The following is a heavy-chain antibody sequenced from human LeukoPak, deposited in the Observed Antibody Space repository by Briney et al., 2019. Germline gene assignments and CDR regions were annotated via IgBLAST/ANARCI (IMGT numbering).Heavy chain of an antibody. Sequence: SETLSLTRAVYGGSFNGYYWSWIRQPPGKGLEWIGEINHSGSTNYNPSLKSRVTISVDTSKNQFSLKLSSVTAADTAVYYCARGDWVYWGQGTLVTVSS. J-gene: IGHJ4*02. CDR3: ARGDWVY. CDR1: GGSFNGYY. CDR2: INHSGST. V-gene: IGHV4-34*01. D-gene: IGHD2-21*01.